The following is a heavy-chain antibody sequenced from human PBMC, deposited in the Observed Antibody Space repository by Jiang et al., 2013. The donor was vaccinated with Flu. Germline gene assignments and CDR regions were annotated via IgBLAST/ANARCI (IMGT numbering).Heavy chain of an antibody. J-gene: IGHJ3*02. CDR3: ARISSWRVETAFDI. CDR2: IYYSGST. V-gene: IGHV4-59*08. Sequence: GLVKPSETLSLTCTVSGGSISSYYWSWIRQPPGKGLEWIGYIYYSGSTNYNPSLKSRVTISVDTSKNQFSLKLSSVTAADTAVYYCARISSWRVETAFDIWGQGTMVTVSS. CDR1: GGSISSYY. D-gene: IGHD2-21*02.